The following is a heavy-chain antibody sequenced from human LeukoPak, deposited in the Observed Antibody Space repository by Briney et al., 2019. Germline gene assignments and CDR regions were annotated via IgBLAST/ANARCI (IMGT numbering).Heavy chain of an antibody. D-gene: IGHD3-9*01. Sequence: ASVKVSCKASGYTFTSYGISWVRQAPGQGLEWMGWISAYNGNTNYAQKLQGRVTMTTDTSTSTVYMELSSLRSEDTAVYYCARAPRYYDILTGYFLDYWGQGTLVTVSS. V-gene: IGHV1-18*01. J-gene: IGHJ4*02. CDR3: ARAPRYYDILTGYFLDY. CDR2: ISAYNGNT. CDR1: GYTFTSYG.